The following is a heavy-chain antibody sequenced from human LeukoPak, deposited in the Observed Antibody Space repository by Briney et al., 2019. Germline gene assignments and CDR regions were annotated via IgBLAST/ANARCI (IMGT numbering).Heavy chain of an antibody. CDR3: AKDPSGWYRGYFDY. J-gene: IGHJ4*02. CDR2: ISSSGGST. V-gene: IGHV3-23*01. CDR1: GFTFSSYA. D-gene: IGHD6-13*01. Sequence: GGSLRLSCAASGFTFSSYAMSWVRQAPGKGLEWVSAISSSGGSTYYADSVKGRFTISRDNAKNTLYLQMNSLRAEDTAVYYCAKDPSGWYRGYFDYWGQGTLVTVSS.